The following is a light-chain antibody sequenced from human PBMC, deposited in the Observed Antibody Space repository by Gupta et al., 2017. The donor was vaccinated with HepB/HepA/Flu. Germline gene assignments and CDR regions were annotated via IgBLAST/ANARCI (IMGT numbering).Light chain of an antibody. V-gene: IGKV3-15*01. CDR3: QQYNNWPLT. CDR1: HSVSSN. Sequence: EIVMTQSPATLSVSPGERATLSCRASHSVSSNLAWYQQKPGQAPRLLIYGASTRATGIPVRFSGSASGTEFTLTISSLQSGDFAVYYCQQYNNWPLTFGGGTKLEIK. CDR2: GAS. J-gene: IGKJ4*01.